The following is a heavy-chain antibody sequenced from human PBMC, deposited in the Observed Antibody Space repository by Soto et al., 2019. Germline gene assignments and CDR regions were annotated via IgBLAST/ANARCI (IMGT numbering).Heavy chain of an antibody. CDR2: ISSSSSFR. J-gene: IGHJ4*02. D-gene: IGHD2-21*01. CDR1: GFTFTNHN. Sequence: EVQLVESGGGLVKPGGSLRLSCAASGFTFTNHNMNWVRQAPGKGLEWVSSISSSSSFRNYADSVKGRFSISRDNDKNLVYLQMDSLRAEDTAVYYCARDPPLSVLVVVATDVCWGQGTLVTVSS. V-gene: IGHV3-21*02. CDR3: ARDPPLSVLVVVATDVC.